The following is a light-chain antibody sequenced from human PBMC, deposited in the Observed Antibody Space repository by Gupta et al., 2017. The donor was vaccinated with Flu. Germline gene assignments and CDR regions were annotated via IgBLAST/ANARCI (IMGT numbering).Light chain of an antibody. CDR2: KAS. J-gene: IGKJ4*01. CDR3: QEYDSYSIT. CDR1: QSISSW. V-gene: IGKV1-5*03. Sequence: PSTLSASVGDRVTITCRASQSISSWLAWYQQKPGKAPDLLIHKASSLESGVPSRFSGSGSGTEFTLTISSLQPDDFATYYCQEYDSYSITFGRGTKLDIK.